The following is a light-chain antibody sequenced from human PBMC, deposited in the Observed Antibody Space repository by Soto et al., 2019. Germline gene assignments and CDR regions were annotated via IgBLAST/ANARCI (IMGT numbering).Light chain of an antibody. CDR1: QSVSSS. Sequence: EIVMTQSPATLSVSPGERATLSCRASQSVSSSLAWYQQKPGQTPRLLISDASTRATGIPARFSGSGSGTEFTLTISSLQSEDFAVYYCQQYNKWPPLTFGGGTKVEIK. CDR2: DAS. J-gene: IGKJ4*01. V-gene: IGKV3-15*01. CDR3: QQYNKWPPLT.